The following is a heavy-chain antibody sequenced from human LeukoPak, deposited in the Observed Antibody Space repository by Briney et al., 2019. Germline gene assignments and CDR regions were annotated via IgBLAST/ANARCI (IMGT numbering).Heavy chain of an antibody. Sequence: SETLSLTCTVSGVSISSGSYYWSWIRQPAGKGLEWIGRIYTSGSTNYNPSLNSRVTISVDTSKNQFSLKLSSVTAADTAVYYCARNYYDSSVDYYGMDVWGQGTTVTVSS. CDR3: ARNYYDSSVDYYGMDV. D-gene: IGHD3-22*01. V-gene: IGHV4-61*02. CDR1: GVSISSGSYY. J-gene: IGHJ6*02. CDR2: IYTSGST.